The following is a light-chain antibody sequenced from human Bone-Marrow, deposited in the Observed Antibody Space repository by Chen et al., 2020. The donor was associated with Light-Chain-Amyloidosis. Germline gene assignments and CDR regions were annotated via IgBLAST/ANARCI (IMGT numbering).Light chain of an antibody. CDR2: DDS. CDR1: NIGSTS. CDR3: QVWDRSSDRPV. J-gene: IGLJ3*02. Sequence: SYVLPQPSSVSVAPGPTATIACGGNNIGSTSVHWYQQTPGQAPLLVGYDDSDRPSGLPERLSGSNSGNTATLTISRVEAGDEADYYCQVWDRSSDRPVFGGGTKLTVL. V-gene: IGLV3-21*02.